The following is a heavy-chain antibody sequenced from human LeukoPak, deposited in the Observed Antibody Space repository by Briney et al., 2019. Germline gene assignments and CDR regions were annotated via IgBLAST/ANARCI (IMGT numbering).Heavy chain of an antibody. J-gene: IGHJ4*02. CDR2: IGSSGDIT. Sequence: GGSLRLSCAASGFTFSTFAMIWVRQAPGMGLEWVSSIGSSGDITYYADSVKGRFTISRDNSKNTLYLQMNSLRAEDTAVYYCARDIDNGDYVVYWGQGTLVTVSS. CDR3: ARDIDNGDYVVY. CDR1: GFTFSTFA. D-gene: IGHD4-17*01. V-gene: IGHV3-23*01.